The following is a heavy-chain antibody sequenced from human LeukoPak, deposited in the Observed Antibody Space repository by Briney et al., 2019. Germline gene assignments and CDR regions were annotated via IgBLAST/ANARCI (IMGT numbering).Heavy chain of an antibody. CDR2: TYSGGTT. Sequence: PGGSLRLSCTASGLTVSTTYMSWVRQAPGKGPEWVSVTYSGGTTYYVDSVKGRFTVSRDTSKNTLFLQMNSLRAEDTAVHYCARGESGDYWGQGTLVTVSS. J-gene: IGHJ4*02. CDR1: GLTVSTTY. V-gene: IGHV3-53*01. CDR3: ARGESGDY.